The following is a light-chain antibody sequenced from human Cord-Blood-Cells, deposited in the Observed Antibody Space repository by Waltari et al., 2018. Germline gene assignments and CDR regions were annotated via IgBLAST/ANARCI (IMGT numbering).Light chain of an antibody. V-gene: IGLV2-11*01. CDR2: DVS. CDR3: CSYAGSYTYV. CDR1: SSDVGGYTY. J-gene: IGLJ1*01. Sequence: QSALTQPRSVSGSPGQSVPISCNGTSSDVGGYTYVSWYQQHPGKAPKRMIYDVSKRPSGVPDRFSGSKSGNTASLTISGLQAEDEADYYCCSYAGSYTYVFGTGTKVTVL.